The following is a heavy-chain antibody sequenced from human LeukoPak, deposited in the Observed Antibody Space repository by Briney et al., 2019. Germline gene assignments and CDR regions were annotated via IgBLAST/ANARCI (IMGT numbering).Heavy chain of an antibody. Sequence: SETLSLTCTVSGGSISSYYWSWIRQPAGKGLEWIGRIYTSGSTNYNPSLKSRVTMSVDTSKNQFSLKLSSVTAADTAVYYCAREHSSGWYGDAFDIWGQGTMVTVSS. V-gene: IGHV4-4*07. CDR2: IYTSGST. D-gene: IGHD6-19*01. J-gene: IGHJ3*02. CDR3: AREHSSGWYGDAFDI. CDR1: GGSISSYY.